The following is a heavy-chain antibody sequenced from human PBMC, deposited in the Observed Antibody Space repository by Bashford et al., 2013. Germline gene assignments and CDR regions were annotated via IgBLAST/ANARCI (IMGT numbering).Heavy chain of an antibody. V-gene: IGHV1-69*13. D-gene: IGHD3-16*01. J-gene: IGHJ4*02. CDR2: TIPLYGTI. Sequence: SVKVSCKASGGTFGSHSISWVRQAPGQGLEWMGATIPLYGTIDYAQKFQGRVTLTADLATNTAYMELSSLRSEDTAVYYCARGGLLREGGWSPLDYWGQGTLVTVSS. CDR3: ARGGLLREGGWSPLDY. CDR1: GGTFGSHS.